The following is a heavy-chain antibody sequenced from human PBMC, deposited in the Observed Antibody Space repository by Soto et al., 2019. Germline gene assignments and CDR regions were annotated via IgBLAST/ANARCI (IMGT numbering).Heavy chain of an antibody. Sequence: SETLSLTCTVSGGSISSSSYYWGWIRQPPGKGLEWIGSIYYSGSTYYNPSLKSRVTISVDTSKNQFSLKLSSVTAADTAVYYCASGRDAGGYSGSYYYWFDPWGQGTLVTVSS. D-gene: IGHD1-26*01. CDR1: GGSISSSSYY. CDR3: ASGRDAGGYSGSYYYWFDP. J-gene: IGHJ5*02. V-gene: IGHV4-39*01. CDR2: IYYSGST.